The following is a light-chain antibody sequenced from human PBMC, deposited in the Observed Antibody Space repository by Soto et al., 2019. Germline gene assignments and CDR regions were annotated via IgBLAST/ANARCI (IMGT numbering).Light chain of an antibody. V-gene: IGLV2-14*01. Sequence: QSALTQPASVSGSPGQSITISCTGTSSDVGGYNYVSWYQQHPGEAPKLMIYDVSNRPSGVSNRFSGSKSGNTASLTISGLQAEDEADYYCSSYTSSSIWVFGGGTKLTVL. J-gene: IGLJ3*02. CDR1: SSDVGGYNY. CDR2: DVS. CDR3: SSYTSSSIWV.